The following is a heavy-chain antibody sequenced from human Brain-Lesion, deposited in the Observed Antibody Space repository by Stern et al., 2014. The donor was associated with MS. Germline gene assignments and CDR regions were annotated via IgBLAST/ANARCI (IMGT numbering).Heavy chain of an antibody. Sequence: QLQLQESGPGLVKPSQTLSLSCTVSGGSISSGGYYWSWIRQPAGKGLEWIGRIFNSGSTSYNPSLKSRVPLSIDTSKQQVSLRLNSMTAADTAVYYCARGRVVPGFQYYATDVWGQGTTVIVSS. CDR1: GGSISSGGYY. J-gene: IGHJ6*02. D-gene: IGHD2-2*01. CDR3: ARGRVVPGFQYYATDV. V-gene: IGHV4-61*02. CDR2: IFNSGST.